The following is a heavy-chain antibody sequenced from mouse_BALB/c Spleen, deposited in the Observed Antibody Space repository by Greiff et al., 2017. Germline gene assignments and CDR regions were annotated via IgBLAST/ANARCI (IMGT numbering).Heavy chain of an antibody. V-gene: IGHV5-9-3*01. CDR3: ARTGTYFDV. CDR1: GFTFSSYA. CDR2: ISSGGSYT. J-gene: IGHJ1*01. D-gene: IGHD4-1*01. Sequence: EVKLEESGGGLVKPGGSLKLSCAASGFTFSSYAMSWVRQTPEKRLEWVATISSGGSYTYYPDSVKGRFTISRDNAKNTLYLQMSSLRSEDTAMYYCARTGTYFDVWGAGTTVTVSS.